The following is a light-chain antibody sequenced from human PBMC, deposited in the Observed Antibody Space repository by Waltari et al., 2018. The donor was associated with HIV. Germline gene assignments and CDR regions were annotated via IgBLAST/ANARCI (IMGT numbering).Light chain of an antibody. CDR2: SAS. Sequence: IVLTQSPGTLSLSPGEKVTLSCRASQSVSSTSLAWYQQKPGQSPRLLIYSASTRANGIPDRFSGSGSGTDFSLTISRLEPEDFAVYYCQRYGRSRTFGQGTKVEIK. J-gene: IGKJ1*01. CDR1: QSVSSTS. CDR3: QRYGRSRT. V-gene: IGKV3-20*01.